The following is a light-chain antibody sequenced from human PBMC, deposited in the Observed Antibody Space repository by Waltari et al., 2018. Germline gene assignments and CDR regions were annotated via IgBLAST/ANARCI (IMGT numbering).Light chain of an antibody. CDR2: DVS. J-gene: IGLJ3*02. Sequence: QSALTQPASVSGSPGQSITISCTGTSSDVGGYKYVSWYQQHPGKAPKLIIYDVSTPPAGTSNLFSGSKSGNTASLTISGLQAEDEADYYCNSYTSSRTWVFGGGTKLTVL. V-gene: IGLV2-14*03. CDR3: NSYTSSRTWV. CDR1: SSDVGGYKY.